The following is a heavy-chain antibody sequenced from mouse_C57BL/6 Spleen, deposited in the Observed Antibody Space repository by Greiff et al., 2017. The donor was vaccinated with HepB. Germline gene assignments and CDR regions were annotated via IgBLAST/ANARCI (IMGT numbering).Heavy chain of an antibody. Sequence: EVQLVESGGGLVKPGGSLKLSCAASGFTFSSYAMSWVRQTPEKRLEWVATISDGGSYTYYPDNVKGRFTISRDNAKNNLYLQMSHLKSEDTAMYYCARDDYGSRPFAYWGQGTLVTVSA. V-gene: IGHV5-4*01. D-gene: IGHD1-1*01. J-gene: IGHJ3*01. CDR2: ISDGGSYT. CDR1: GFTFSSYA. CDR3: ARDDYGSRPFAY.